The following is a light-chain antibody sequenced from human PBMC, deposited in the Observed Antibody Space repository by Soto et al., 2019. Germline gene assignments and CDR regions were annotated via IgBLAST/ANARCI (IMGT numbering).Light chain of an antibody. CDR1: QRVGSY. CDR2: DAS. Sequence: EITLTQSPATLSVLSGGRSTLSCRASQRVGSYLAWYQHEPGQAPGLXXSDASNRATGIPARFSGSGSETDFTLTISSLEPEDSAVYYCQQRSNWPSLTFGGGTKVDIK. CDR3: QQRSNWPSLT. V-gene: IGKV3-11*01. J-gene: IGKJ4*01.